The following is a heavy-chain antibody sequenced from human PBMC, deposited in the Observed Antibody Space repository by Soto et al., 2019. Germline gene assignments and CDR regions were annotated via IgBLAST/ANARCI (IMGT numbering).Heavy chain of an antibody. V-gene: IGHV6-1*01. CDR3: ARVTDCSSTSFYFLDV. CDR1: GDSVSSNSAA. J-gene: IGHJ6*02. Sequence: SQTLSLTCAISGDSVSSNSAAWNWIRQSPSRGLEWLGRTYYRSKWYNDYAVSVKSRITINPDTSKNQFSLQLNSVTPEDTAVYYCARVTDCSSTSFYFLDVWGRGTTVTVSS. D-gene: IGHD2-2*01. CDR2: TYYRSKWYN.